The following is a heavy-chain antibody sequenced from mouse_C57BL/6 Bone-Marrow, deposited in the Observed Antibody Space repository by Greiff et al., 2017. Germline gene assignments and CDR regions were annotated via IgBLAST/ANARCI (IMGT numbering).Heavy chain of an antibody. CDR2: IHPNSGST. J-gene: IGHJ2*01. CDR3: ARQLRLPPFDY. D-gene: IGHD3-2*02. Sequence: QVQLQQPGAELVKPGASVKLSCKASGYTFTSYWMHWVKQRPGQGLEWIGMIHPNSGSTNYNEKFKSKATLTVDKSSSTAYMQLSSLPSEDSAVYYCARQLRLPPFDYWGQGTTLTVSS. V-gene: IGHV1-64*01. CDR1: GYTFTSYW.